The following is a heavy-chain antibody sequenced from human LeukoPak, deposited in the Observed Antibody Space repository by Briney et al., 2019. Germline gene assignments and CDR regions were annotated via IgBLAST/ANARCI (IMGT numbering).Heavy chain of an antibody. D-gene: IGHD3-9*01. CDR3: ARLHYDILTGYYGVFDY. CDR2: IKQDGSEK. CDR1: GFTFSSYW. Sequence: GGSLRLSCAASGFTFSSYWMSWVRQAPGKGLEWVANIKQDGSEKYYVDSVKGRFTISRDNAKNSLYLQMNSLRAEDTAVYYCARLHYDILTGYYGVFDYRGQGTLVTVSS. V-gene: IGHV3-7*03. J-gene: IGHJ4*02.